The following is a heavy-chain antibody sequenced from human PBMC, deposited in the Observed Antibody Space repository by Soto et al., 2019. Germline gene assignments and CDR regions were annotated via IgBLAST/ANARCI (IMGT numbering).Heavy chain of an antibody. J-gene: IGHJ5*02. D-gene: IGHD3-3*01. CDR2: ISAYNGNT. Sequence: GASVKVSCKASGYTFTSYGISWVRQAPGQGLEWMGWISAYNGNTNYAQKLQGRVTMTTDTSTSTAYMELRSLRSDDTAVYYCAREGSSGWSGYFGWFDPWGQGTLVTVSS. CDR3: AREGSSGWSGYFGWFDP. V-gene: IGHV1-18*04. CDR1: GYTFTSYG.